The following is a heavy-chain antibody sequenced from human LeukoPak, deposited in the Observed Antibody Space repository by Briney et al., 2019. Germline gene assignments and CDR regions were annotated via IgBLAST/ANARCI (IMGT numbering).Heavy chain of an antibody. D-gene: IGHD3-10*01. Sequence: TSETLSLTCAVYGGSFSGYYWSWIRQPPGKGLEWIGEINHSGSTNYNPSLKSRVTISVDTSKNQFSLKLSSVTAADTAVYHCARTRYYYGSGSRYVWFDPWGQGTLVTVSS. CDR3: ARTRYYYGSGSRYVWFDP. CDR1: GGSFSGYY. CDR2: INHSGST. V-gene: IGHV4-34*01. J-gene: IGHJ5*02.